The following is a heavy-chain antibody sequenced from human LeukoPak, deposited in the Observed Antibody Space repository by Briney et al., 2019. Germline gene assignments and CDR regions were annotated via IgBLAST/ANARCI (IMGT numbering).Heavy chain of an antibody. D-gene: IGHD3-10*01. V-gene: IGHV1-2*02. CDR3: ARDRITMVRGVIITMARYGMDV. J-gene: IGHJ6*02. CDR2: INPNSGGT. CDR1: GYTFTGYY. Sequence: ASVKVSCKASGYTFTGYYMHRVRQAPGQGLEWMGWINPNSGGTNYAQKFQGRVTMTRDTSISTAYMELSRLRSDDTAVYYCARDRITMVRGVIITMARYGMDVWGQGTTVTVSS.